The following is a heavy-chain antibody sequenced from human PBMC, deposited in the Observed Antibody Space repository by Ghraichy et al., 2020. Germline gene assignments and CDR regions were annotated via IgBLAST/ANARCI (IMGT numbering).Heavy chain of an antibody. CDR1: GFSFGSYW. Sequence: TLSLTCALSGFSFGSYWMSWVRQAPGKGPEWVAIIKPDGSEGYYIDSVRGRFTISRDNAKNSLYLQMNSLRAEDTAVYYCARGSGRHGGDYWGQGTLVTVSS. CDR3: ARGSGRHGGDY. D-gene: IGHD3-10*01. J-gene: IGHJ4*02. CDR2: IKPDGSEG. V-gene: IGHV3-7*01.